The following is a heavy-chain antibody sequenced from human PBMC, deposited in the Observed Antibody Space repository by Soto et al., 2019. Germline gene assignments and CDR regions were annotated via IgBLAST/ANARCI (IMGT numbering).Heavy chain of an antibody. CDR1: AYTFTTYG. CDR2: ISGYNGQT. CDR3: ARDNRKELWVEGLNAMDV. Sequence: QVQLVQSGPEVKKPGASVKVSCKASAYTFTTYGISWVRQAPGQGLEWMGWISGYNGQTNYPQKFRGRVTLTTDTSTSIAYMELRSLRSDDTAMYYCARDNRKELWVEGLNAMDVWGQGTKVTVSS. V-gene: IGHV1-18*04. J-gene: IGHJ6*02. D-gene: IGHD3-10*01.